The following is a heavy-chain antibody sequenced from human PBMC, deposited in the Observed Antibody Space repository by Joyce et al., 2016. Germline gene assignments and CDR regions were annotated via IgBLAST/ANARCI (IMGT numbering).Heavy chain of an antibody. J-gene: IGHJ6*02. CDR3: SSVQLERGHFYLYAMDV. V-gene: IGHV3-49*03. Sequence: DVQLVESGGGLVQSGRSLRLSCTASGFTFGAYAMSWFRRAPGKGLEWVGFIRSKVYKGTTEFASAVKGRFTISRDDSKGIAYLHMNSLKTEDTAVYYCSSVQLERGHFYLYAMDVWGQGTAVIVS. D-gene: IGHD1-1*01. CDR1: GFTFGAYA. CDR2: IRSKVYKGTT.